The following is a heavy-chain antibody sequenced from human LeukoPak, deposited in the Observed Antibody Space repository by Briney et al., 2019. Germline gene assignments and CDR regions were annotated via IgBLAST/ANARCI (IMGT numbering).Heavy chain of an antibody. CDR2: IYPSGST. V-gene: IGHV4-61*02. CDR3: ARASTGDYAFDY. Sequence: SETLSLTCTVSSGSISSGSTYWSGIRQPAGTGLEWIGRIYPSGSTNYNPSLKSRLTISVDTSKNQFSLKLTSVTAADTAVYYCARASTGDYAFDYWGQGTLVTVSS. CDR1: SGSISSGSTY. D-gene: IGHD4-17*01. J-gene: IGHJ4*02.